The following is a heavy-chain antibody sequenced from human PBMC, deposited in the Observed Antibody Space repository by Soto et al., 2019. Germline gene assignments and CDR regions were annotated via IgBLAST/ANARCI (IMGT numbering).Heavy chain of an antibody. D-gene: IGHD3-16*02. CDR3: AKNRRQLSALDM. CDR2: ISNDGNRK. Sequence: GGSLRLSCAASGFSFSSYGMHWVRQAPGRGLEWVTVISNDGNRKYYGESVKGRFSVSRDNDKDTLYLQMNGLRPEDTGVYYCAKNRRQLSALDMWGQGTTVTVSS. V-gene: IGHV3-30*18. CDR1: GFSFSSYG. J-gene: IGHJ3*02.